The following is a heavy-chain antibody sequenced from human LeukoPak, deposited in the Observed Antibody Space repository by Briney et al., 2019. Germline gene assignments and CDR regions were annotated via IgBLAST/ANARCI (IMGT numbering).Heavy chain of an antibody. D-gene: IGHD6-13*01. CDR1: VYTFTSYG. CDR2: ISAYNGNT. V-gene: IGHV1-18*01. Sequence: GASVKVSCKASVYTFTSYGIRWVRQAPGQGLEWMGWISAYNGNTNYAQKLQGRVTMTTDTSTSTAYMELRSLRSDDTAVYYCARDRRLSGIAAAGTGYWGQGTLVTVSS. J-gene: IGHJ4*02. CDR3: ARDRRLSGIAAAGTGY.